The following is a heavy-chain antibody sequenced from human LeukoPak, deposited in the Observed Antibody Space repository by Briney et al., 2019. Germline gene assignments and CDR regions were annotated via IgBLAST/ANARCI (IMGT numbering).Heavy chain of an antibody. CDR2: IYSGGST. V-gene: IGHV3-53*01. D-gene: IGHD3-10*01. CDR1: GFTVSSNY. CDR3: ARGRGDYYGSGSYYIDY. Sequence: PGGSLRLPCAASGFTVSSNYMSWVRQAPGKGLEWVSVIYSGGSTHYADSVKGRFTISRDNSKNTLYLQMNSLRAEDTAVYYCARGRGDYYGSGSYYIDYWGQGTLVTVSS. J-gene: IGHJ4*02.